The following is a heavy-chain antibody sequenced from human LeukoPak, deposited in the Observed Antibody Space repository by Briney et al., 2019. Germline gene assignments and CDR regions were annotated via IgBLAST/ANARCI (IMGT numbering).Heavy chain of an antibody. CDR3: AIVVVGAPLYNLSNR. Sequence: GGSLRLSCAASGYTFSSYGMHWVRQTPGKGLVWVSGINRDGSGTRYADSVKGRFTLSRDNAKNTLYLQMNRLRADDTAVYYFAIVVVGAPLYNLSNRWGEGTLVTVS. CDR2: INRDGSGT. J-gene: IGHJ5*02. CDR1: GYTFSSYG. D-gene: IGHD2-15*01. V-gene: IGHV3-74*01.